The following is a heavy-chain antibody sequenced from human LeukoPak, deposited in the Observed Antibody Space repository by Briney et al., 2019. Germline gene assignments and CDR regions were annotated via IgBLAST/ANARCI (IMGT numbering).Heavy chain of an antibody. D-gene: IGHD3-10*01. Sequence: PGGSLRLSCAASGFTFSSYSMNWVRQAPGKGLEWVSYISSSSSTIYYADSVKGRFTISRDNAKNSLYLQMGSLRAEDTAVYYCARDFGWFAPLYYFDYWGQGTLVTVSS. V-gene: IGHV3-48*04. CDR1: GFTFSSYS. J-gene: IGHJ4*02. CDR2: ISSSSSTI. CDR3: ARDFGWFAPLYYFDY.